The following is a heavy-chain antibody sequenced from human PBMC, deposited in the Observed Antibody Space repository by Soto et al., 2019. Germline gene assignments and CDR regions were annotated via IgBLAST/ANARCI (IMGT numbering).Heavy chain of an antibody. V-gene: IGHV4-39*01. CDR3: APLSVSLSGPYGIHV. J-gene: IGHJ6*02. D-gene: IGHD2-15*01. CDR1: GYSVTSSDYY. CDR2: MFYSGLT. Sequence: SETLSLTCSVSGYSVTSSDYYWAWIRQPPGKGLEWIGSMFYSGLTHYNPSLKSRVTLSVDTSKNQFSVRLNSVTAADTAVYYCAPLSVSLSGPYGIHVWGQGTTVTVSS.